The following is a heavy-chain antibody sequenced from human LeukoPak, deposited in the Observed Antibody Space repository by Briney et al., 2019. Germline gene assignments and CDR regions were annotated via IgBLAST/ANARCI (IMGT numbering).Heavy chain of an antibody. CDR3: VRVGAYSTSSSWYSPNWYYMDV. Sequence: PSETLSLTCTVSGGSISSYYWSWIRQPPGKGLEWIGYIYYSGSTNYNPSLKSRVTISVDTSKNQFFLKLSSVTAADTAVYYCVRVGAYSTSSSWYSPNWYYMDVWGKGTTVTVSS. CDR1: GGSISSYY. CDR2: IYYSGST. D-gene: IGHD6-13*01. V-gene: IGHV4-59*01. J-gene: IGHJ6*03.